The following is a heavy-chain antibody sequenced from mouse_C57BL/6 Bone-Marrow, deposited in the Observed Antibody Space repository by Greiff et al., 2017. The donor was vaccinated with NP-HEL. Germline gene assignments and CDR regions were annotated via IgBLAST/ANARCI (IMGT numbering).Heavy chain of an antibody. Sequence: QVQLQPSGAELVKPGASVKLSCKASCYTFTSYWMHWVQHRPGQGLEWIGMIHPNSGSTNYNEKFKSKATLTVDNSSSTAYMQLSSLTSEDSAVYYCARNGYYGSFDYWGQGTTLTVSS. CDR2: IHPNSGST. CDR1: CYTFTSYW. CDR3: ARNGYYGSFDY. V-gene: IGHV1-64*01. J-gene: IGHJ2*01. D-gene: IGHD1-1*01.